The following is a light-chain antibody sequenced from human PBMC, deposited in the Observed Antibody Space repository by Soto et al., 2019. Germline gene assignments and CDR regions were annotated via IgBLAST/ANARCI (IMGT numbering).Light chain of an antibody. CDR3: TSYSRYSVLV. CDR2: EVS. CDR1: SSDIGGYKY. J-gene: IGLJ3*02. V-gene: IGLV2-14*01. Sequence: QSALTQPASVSGSPGQSITISCTETSSDIGGYKYVSWYQQHPGKAPKLIIFEVSNRPSGVSDRFSGSNSGNTASLTISGLQAEDEADYYCTSYSRYSVLVFGGGTKVTVL.